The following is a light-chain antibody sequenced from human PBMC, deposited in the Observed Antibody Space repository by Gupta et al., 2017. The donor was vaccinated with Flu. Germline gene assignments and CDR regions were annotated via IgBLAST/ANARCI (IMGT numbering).Light chain of an antibody. J-gene: IGLJ1*01. Sequence: QSPLTLPPPVSGPPGPSNSTPSPRASSDVGSYNLVSWYQQHPGKAPKLMIYEGSKRPSGVSNRFSGSKSGNTASLTISGLQAEDEADYYCCSYAGSSTSLYVFGTGTKVTVL. CDR3: CSYAGSSTSLYV. V-gene: IGLV2-23*01. CDR1: SSDVGSYNL. CDR2: EGS.